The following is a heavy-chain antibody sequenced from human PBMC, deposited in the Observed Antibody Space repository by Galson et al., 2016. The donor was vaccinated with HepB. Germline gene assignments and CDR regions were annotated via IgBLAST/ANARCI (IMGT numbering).Heavy chain of an antibody. D-gene: IGHD4-17*01. CDR2: ISTKNGDT. CDR1: GYMFTSYG. Sequence: SVKVSCKGSGYMFTSYGISWVRQAPGQGLEWMGWISTKNGDTNYLQRLQGRLTVTTDTSTNSVYMELRSLRYDDTAIYYCARDAQSDGEYVADYWGQGTLVTVSS. CDR3: ARDAQSDGEYVADY. J-gene: IGHJ4*02. V-gene: IGHV1-18*04.